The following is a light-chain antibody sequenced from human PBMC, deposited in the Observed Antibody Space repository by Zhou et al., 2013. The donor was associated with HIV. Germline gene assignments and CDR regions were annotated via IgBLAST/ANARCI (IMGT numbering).Light chain of an antibody. Sequence: DIQMTQSPSSLSASVGDRVTITCRASQGISNFLAWYQQKPGKPPKVLIYAASTLQSGVPSRFMAVDLGQISLSPSAACSLKYVATYYCQKYNTAPWTFGQGTKVE. CDR1: QGISNF. CDR3: QKYNTAPWT. V-gene: IGKV1-27*01. J-gene: IGKJ1*01. CDR2: AAS.